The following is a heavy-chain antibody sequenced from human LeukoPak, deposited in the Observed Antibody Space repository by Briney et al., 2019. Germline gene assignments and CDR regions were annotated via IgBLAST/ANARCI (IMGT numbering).Heavy chain of an antibody. J-gene: IGHJ6*02. V-gene: IGHV3-74*01. CDR3: ASLHDYGDYAPRPGSYYYYYYGMDV. Sequence: GGSLRLSCAASGFTFDSPWMHWVRQATGKGLVWVSRINSDGSATAYADSVKGRFTISRDNSKNTLYLQMNSLRAEDTAVYYCASLHDYGDYAPRPGSYYYYYYGMDVWGQGTTVTVSS. D-gene: IGHD4-17*01. CDR1: GFTFDSPW. CDR2: INSDGSAT.